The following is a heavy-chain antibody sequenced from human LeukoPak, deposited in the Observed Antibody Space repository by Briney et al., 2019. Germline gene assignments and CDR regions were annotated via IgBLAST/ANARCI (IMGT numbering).Heavy chain of an antibody. Sequence: SETLSLTCAVSGGSISSNNWWSWARQPPGKGLEWIGEIFHSGSTNYNPSLKSRVTIPVDTSKNQFSLKLSSVTAADTAVYYCARRLRLQDSSTAGRAFDIWGQGTMVTVS. CDR3: ARRLRLQDSSTAGRAFDI. CDR2: IFHSGST. D-gene: IGHD6-13*01. CDR1: GGSISSNNW. J-gene: IGHJ3*02. V-gene: IGHV4-4*02.